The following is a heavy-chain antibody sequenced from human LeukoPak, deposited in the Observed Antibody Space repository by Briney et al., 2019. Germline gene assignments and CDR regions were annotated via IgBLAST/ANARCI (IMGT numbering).Heavy chain of an antibody. Sequence: GGTLRLSCAASGFTFRNYGMSWVRQAPGKGLEWVANIKQDGSEKYYVDSVKGRFTISRDNAKNSLYLQMNSLRAEDTAVYYCARDVGYFDYWGQGTLVTVSS. J-gene: IGHJ4*02. CDR1: GFTFRNYG. CDR3: ARDVGYFDY. V-gene: IGHV3-7*01. CDR2: IKQDGSEK.